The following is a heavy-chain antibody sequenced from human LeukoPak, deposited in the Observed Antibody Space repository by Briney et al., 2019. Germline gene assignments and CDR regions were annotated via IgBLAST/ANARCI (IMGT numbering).Heavy chain of an antibody. D-gene: IGHD3-10*01. J-gene: IGHJ5*02. CDR2: VYRSGST. CDR1: GYSISSGYY. V-gene: IGHV4-38-2*02. CDR3: ARGGYYGSGNDFRFDP. Sequence: SETLSLTCTVSGYSISSGYYWGWIRQPPGKGLEWIASVYRSGSTYYKSSLKTRVRISVDTSKNQFSLQLRSVTAADTAVYFCARGGYYGSGNDFRFDPWGQGTLVTVSS.